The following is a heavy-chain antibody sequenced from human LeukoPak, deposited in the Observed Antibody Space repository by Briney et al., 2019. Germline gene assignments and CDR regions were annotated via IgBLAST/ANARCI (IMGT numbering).Heavy chain of an antibody. Sequence: ASVKVSCKASGYTFTGYYMHWVRQAPGQGLEWMGWINPNSGGTNYAQKFQGRVTMTRGTSISTAYMELSRLRSDDTAVYYCARAPKWELLRVPFDYWGQGTLVTVSS. V-gene: IGHV1-2*02. J-gene: IGHJ4*02. CDR3: ARAPKWELLRVPFDY. D-gene: IGHD1-26*01. CDR2: INPNSGGT. CDR1: GYTFTGYY.